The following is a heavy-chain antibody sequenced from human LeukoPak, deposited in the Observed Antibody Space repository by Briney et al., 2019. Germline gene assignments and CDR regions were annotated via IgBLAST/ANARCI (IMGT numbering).Heavy chain of an antibody. D-gene: IGHD3-10*01. CDR2: IYYSGNT. V-gene: IGHV4-59*01. J-gene: IGHJ1*01. CDR3: ARSSDGTDFQQ. CDR1: GGSISAYD. Sequence: SETLSLTCTVSGGSISAYDWSWIRQSPGKGLEWMGYIYYSGNTNYNPSLQSRVTISVDKSKNQFSLKLSSVPAADTAVYYCARSSDGTDFQQWGQGTLVTVSS.